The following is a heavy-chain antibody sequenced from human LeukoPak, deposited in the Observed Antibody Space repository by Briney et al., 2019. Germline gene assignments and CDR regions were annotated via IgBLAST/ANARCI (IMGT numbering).Heavy chain of an antibody. CDR1: GFTFSSYA. CDR2: ISGSGGST. D-gene: IGHD6-19*01. Sequence: GRSLRPSCAASGFTFSSYAMSWVRQAPGKGLEWVSAISGSGGSTYYADSVKGRFTISRDNSKNTLYLQMNSLRAEDTAVYYCAKEMGRAVGSFDYWGRGTLVTVSS. J-gene: IGHJ4*02. CDR3: AKEMGRAVGSFDY. V-gene: IGHV3-23*01.